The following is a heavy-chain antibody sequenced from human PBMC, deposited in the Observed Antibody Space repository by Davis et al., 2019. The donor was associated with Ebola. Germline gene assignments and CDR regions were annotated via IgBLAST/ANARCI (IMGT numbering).Heavy chain of an antibody. CDR2: ISSSSSYI. V-gene: IGHV3-21*04. CDR1: GFTFSSYA. J-gene: IGHJ3*02. D-gene: IGHD3-10*01. CDR3: ARSLGYRGAFDI. Sequence: GESLKISCAASGFTFSSYAMHWVRQAPGKGLEWVSSISSSSSYIYYADSVKGRFTISRHNSKNTLYLQMNSLRAEDTAVYYCARSLGYRGAFDIWGQGTMVTVSS.